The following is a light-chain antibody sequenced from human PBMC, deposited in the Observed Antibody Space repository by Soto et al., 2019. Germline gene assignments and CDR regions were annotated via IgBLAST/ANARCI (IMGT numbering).Light chain of an antibody. Sequence: EIVMTQSPLSLSVTPGEPASISFRSSQSLLHSNGYVYLDWYVQKPGQSPQLLIFLISNRASGVPDSLSGIVAPTDFTLKISRVEAEDVGVYYCMQALQTPTVGQGTRLEIK. V-gene: IGKV2-28*01. CDR3: MQALQTPT. J-gene: IGKJ5*01. CDR2: LIS. CDR1: QSLLHSNGYVY.